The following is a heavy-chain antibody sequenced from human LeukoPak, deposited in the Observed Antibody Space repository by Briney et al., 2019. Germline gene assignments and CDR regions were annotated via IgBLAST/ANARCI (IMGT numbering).Heavy chain of an antibody. Sequence: GGSLRLSCAASGFTFSSYSMNWVRQAPGKGLEWVAFIRSDGGDKFYADSVKGRFTISRDNSKNTLYLQMNSLRAEDTAVYYCATRTVLNSSGWASFDYWGQGTLVTVSS. CDR2: IRSDGGDK. J-gene: IGHJ4*02. D-gene: IGHD6-19*01. V-gene: IGHV3-30*02. CDR3: ATRTVLNSSGWASFDY. CDR1: GFTFSSYS.